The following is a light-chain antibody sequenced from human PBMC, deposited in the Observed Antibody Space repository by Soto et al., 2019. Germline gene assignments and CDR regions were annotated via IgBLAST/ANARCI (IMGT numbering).Light chain of an antibody. CDR1: QSVNGY. CDR3: LQHHAWPWT. V-gene: IGKV3-15*01. J-gene: IGKJ1*01. Sequence: EIVMTQSPGTLSVFPGESVTLSCRASQSVNGYLDWFQHKPGQAPRLVLKRIFIRSIGVPARFSGSGSETEFTLTINGLRSEDSGVYYCLQHHAWPWTFGQGTKVEIK. CDR2: RIF.